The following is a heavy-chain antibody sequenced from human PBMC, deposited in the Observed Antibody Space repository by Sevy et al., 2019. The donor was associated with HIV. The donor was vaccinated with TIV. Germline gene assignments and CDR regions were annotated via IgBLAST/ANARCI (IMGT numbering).Heavy chain of an antibody. V-gene: IGHV3-15*01. J-gene: IGHJ4*02. CDR2: IKSKIDGETT. CDR1: GFTFNNAW. Sequence: GGSLRLSCAVSGFTFNNAWMNWVRQAPGTGLQWVGLIKSKIDGETTDYAAPVKGRFTIARDDSKNTLYLQMNSMKIEDTAVYYCATAPGYYDSAPFDYWGPGTLVTVSS. D-gene: IGHD3-22*01. CDR3: ATAPGYYDSAPFDY.